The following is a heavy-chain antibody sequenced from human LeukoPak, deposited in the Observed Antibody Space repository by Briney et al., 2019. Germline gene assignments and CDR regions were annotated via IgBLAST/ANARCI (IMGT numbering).Heavy chain of an antibody. D-gene: IGHD2-21*02. V-gene: IGHV3-7*01. CDR1: GFTFSIYW. CDR2: INQDGSQK. J-gene: IGHJ3*01. Sequence: GGALTLSCAASGFTFSIYWMSWVRQAPGKGLEGVANINQDGSQKYYVDSVKGRFTISRDNAKNLFFLQMSSLRGEETPVYYCVAGDWGARDSFDLWGRGTMVTVSS. CDR3: VAGDWGARDSFDL.